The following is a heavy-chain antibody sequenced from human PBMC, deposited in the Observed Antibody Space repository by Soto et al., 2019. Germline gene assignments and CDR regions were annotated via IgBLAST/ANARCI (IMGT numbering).Heavy chain of an antibody. CDR1: GYAFTTYG. CDR2: ISAHNGNT. CDR3: ARWRYGDY. Sequence: QVHLVQSGAEVKKPGASVTVSCKGSGYAFTTYGITWVRQAPGQGLEWMGWISAHNGNTKYAQKLQGRVTVTRDTSTSTAYMEVRRLRSGDTGVYYCARWRYGDYWGQGALVTVSS. J-gene: IGHJ4*02. D-gene: IGHD1-1*01. V-gene: IGHV1-18*01.